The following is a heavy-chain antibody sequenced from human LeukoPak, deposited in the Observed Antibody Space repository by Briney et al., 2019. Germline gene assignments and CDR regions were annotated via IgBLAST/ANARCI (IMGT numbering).Heavy chain of an antibody. CDR3: ARVRGSSGWYGADWFDP. Sequence: GGPLRLSCAASGFTVSSNYMSWVRQAPGKGLEWVSVIYSGGSTYYADSVKGRFTISRDNSKNTLYLQMNSLRAEDTAVYYCARVRGSSGWYGADWFDPWGQGTLVTVSS. D-gene: IGHD6-19*01. V-gene: IGHV3-53*01. CDR2: IYSGGST. J-gene: IGHJ5*02. CDR1: GFTVSSNY.